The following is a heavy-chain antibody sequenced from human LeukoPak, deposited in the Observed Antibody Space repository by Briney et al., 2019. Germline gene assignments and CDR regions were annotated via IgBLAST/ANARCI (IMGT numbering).Heavy chain of an antibody. J-gene: IGHJ5*02. Sequence: PSETLSLTCTVSGGSMSSYYWSWIRQPPGKGLEWIGHIFYSGSTEYNPSLKSRVTMSVDTSKNQFSLKLSSVTAADTAVYYCARVGVAAAGIVKSGWFDPWGQGTLVTVSS. CDR3: ARVGVAAAGIVKSGWFDP. CDR1: GGSMSSYY. D-gene: IGHD6-13*01. V-gene: IGHV4-59*12. CDR2: IFYSGST.